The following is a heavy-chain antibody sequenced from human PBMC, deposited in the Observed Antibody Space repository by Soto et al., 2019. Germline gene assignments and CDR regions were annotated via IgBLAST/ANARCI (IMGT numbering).Heavy chain of an antibody. CDR3: ARAGRRYSSGWYEDY. CDR2: IYYSGST. J-gene: IGHJ4*02. Sequence: SETLSLTCTVSGGSISSYYWSWIRQPPGKGLEWIGYIYYSGSTNYNPSLKSRVTISVDTSKNQFSLRLSSVTAADTAVYYCARAGRRYSSGWYEDYWGQGTLVTVSS. V-gene: IGHV4-59*01. D-gene: IGHD6-19*01. CDR1: GGSISSYY.